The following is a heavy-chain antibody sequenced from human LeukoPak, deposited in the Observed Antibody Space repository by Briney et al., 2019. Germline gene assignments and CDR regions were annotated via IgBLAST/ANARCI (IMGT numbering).Heavy chain of an antibody. D-gene: IGHD5-18*01. J-gene: IGHJ4*02. CDR1: GGSISSYY. CDR2: IYYSGST. Sequence: PSETLSLTCSVSGGSISSYYWSWFRQPPGKGLEWIGYIYYSGSTNYNPSLKSRVTISVDTSKHQLSLKLSSVTAADTAVYYCARMDGGYSYGFDYWGQGTLVTVSS. CDR3: ARMDGGYSYGFDY. V-gene: IGHV4-59*01.